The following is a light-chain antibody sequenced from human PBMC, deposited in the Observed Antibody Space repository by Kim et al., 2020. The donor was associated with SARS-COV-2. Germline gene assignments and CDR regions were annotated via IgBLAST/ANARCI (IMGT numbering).Light chain of an antibody. V-gene: IGKV1-5*03. CDR2: KAS. J-gene: IGKJ1*01. Sequence: ASVGDRVTITCRASQSISSWLAWYQQKPGKAPKLLIYKASSLESGVPSRFSGSGSGTEFTLTISSLQPDDFATYYCQQYNSYSATFGQGTKVEIK. CDR3: QQYNSYSAT. CDR1: QSISSW.